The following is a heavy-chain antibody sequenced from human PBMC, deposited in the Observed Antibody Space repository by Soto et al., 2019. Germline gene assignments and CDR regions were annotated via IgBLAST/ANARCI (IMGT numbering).Heavy chain of an antibody. CDR1: GFTFINAW. V-gene: IGHV3-15*01. CDR3: TTSSHGSGYDP. CDR2: IKSKTDGGTT. D-gene: IGHD3-10*01. J-gene: IGHJ5*02. Sequence: EVQLMESGGDLVKPGGSRRLSCAASGFTFINAWMTWVRQAPGKGLEWVGRIKSKTDGGTTDYAAPVKGRFTISRDDSKDTLYLQMNSLKTEDTAVYYCTTSSHGSGYDPWGQGTLVTVFS.